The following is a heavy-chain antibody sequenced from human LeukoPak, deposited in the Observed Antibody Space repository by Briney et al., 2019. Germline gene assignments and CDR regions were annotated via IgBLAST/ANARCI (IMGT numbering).Heavy chain of an antibody. CDR2: IYYSGST. V-gene: IGHV4-31*03. CDR3: ARRPRNDILTGTPFDY. Sequence: PSQTLSLTCTVSGGSISSGGYYWSWIRQHPGKGLEWIGYIYYSGSTYYNPSLKSRVTISVDTSKNQFSLKLSSVTAADTAVYYCARRPRNDILTGTPFDYWARESWSPSPQ. J-gene: IGHJ4*02. D-gene: IGHD3-9*01. CDR1: GGSISSGGYY.